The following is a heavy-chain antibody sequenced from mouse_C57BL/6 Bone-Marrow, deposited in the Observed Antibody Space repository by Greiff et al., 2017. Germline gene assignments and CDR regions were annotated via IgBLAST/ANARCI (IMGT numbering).Heavy chain of an antibody. CDR2: IAHSDSYT. CDR1: GYTFTSYW. D-gene: IGHD1-1*01. J-gene: IGHJ1*03. Sequence: VQLQQPGAELVKPGASVKLSCKASGYTFTSYWMQWVKQRPGQGLEWIGEIAHSDSYTNTNQKFKGKATLTVEKASSTAYMQISSLTSEDSAVYYWARQDFDYNGIIYWYFDVWGTGTTVTVSS. V-gene: IGHV1-50*01. CDR3: ARQDFDYNGIIYWYFDV.